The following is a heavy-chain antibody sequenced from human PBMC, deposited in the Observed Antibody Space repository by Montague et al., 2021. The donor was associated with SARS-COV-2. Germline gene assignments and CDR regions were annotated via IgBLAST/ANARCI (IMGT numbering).Heavy chain of an antibody. Sequence: SLRLSCAASGFIVSHNYMSWVRQAPGKGLEWVSIIYSGGNTYYADSVKGGFTISRDNSKNILYLQMNSLRAEDTAPYYCARDPYGMDVWGQGTTVTVSS. CDR1: GFIVSHNY. CDR2: IYSGGNT. CDR3: ARDPYGMDV. J-gene: IGHJ6*02. V-gene: IGHV3-66*01.